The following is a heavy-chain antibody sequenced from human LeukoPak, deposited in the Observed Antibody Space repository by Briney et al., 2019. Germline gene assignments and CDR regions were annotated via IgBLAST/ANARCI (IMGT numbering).Heavy chain of an antibody. V-gene: IGHV1-69*06. CDR2: IIPIFGTA. D-gene: IGHD5-24*01. J-gene: IGHJ4*02. CDR3: AWEVRDGYNYEVY. CDR1: GGTFSSYA. Sequence: ASVKVSCKASGGTFSSYAISWVRQAPGQGLEWMGGIIPIFGTANYAQKFQGRVTITADKSTSTAYMELSSLRSEDTAVYYCAWEVRDGYNYEVYWGQGTLVTVSS.